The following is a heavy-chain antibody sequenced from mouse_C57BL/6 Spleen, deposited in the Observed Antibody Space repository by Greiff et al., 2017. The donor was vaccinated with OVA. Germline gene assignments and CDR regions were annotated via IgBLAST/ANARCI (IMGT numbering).Heavy chain of an antibody. CDR1: GFTFTDYY. CDR3: ARSDRGDY. CDR2: IRNKANGYTT. V-gene: IGHV7-3*01. J-gene: IGHJ2*01. D-gene: IGHD3-2*01. Sequence: EVKLMESGGGLVQPGGSLSLSCAASGFTFTDYYMSWVRQPPGKALEWLGFIRNKANGYTTEYSASVKGRFTISRDNTQSNLYLQMNALRAEDSATYYCARSDRGDYWGQGTTLTVSS.